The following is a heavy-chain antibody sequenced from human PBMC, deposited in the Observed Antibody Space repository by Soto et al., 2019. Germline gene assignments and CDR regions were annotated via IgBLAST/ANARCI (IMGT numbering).Heavy chain of an antibody. CDR2: IYYSGST. J-gene: IGHJ4*02. D-gene: IGHD3-22*01. V-gene: IGHV4-30-4*01. Sequence: SGTLSPLHPVSGCSMTPGDYCCSWIPEPPGKVVEWIGYIYYSGSTYYNPSLKPRVTISVDTSKNQLCLKLSSGTAADTAVYYCARGRTCYYDSSGYYSADYFEYWGQGTLVTVSS. CDR1: GCSMTPGDYC. CDR3: ARGRTCYYDSSGYYSADYFEY.